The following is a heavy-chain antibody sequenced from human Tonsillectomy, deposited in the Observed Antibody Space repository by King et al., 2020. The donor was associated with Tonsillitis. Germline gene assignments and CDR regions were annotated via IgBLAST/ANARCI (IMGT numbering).Heavy chain of an antibody. J-gene: IGHJ4*02. D-gene: IGHD5-12*01. CDR2: IYSGGNT. CDR1: GFNISFNY. V-gene: IGHV3-53*02. CDR3: ARGIESGYDLYYVDL. Sequence: VQLVETGGGLIQPGGSLRLSCAASGFNISFNYMNWIRQAPGKGLEWLSVIYSGGNTFYGDSVKGRFTISRDNSKNTLYLQMNSLRAGDTAMYYCARGIESGYDLYYVDLWGQGTLVTVSS.